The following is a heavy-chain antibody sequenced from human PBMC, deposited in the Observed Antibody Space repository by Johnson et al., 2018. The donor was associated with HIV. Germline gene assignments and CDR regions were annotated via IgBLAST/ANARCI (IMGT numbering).Heavy chain of an antibody. Sequence: VQLVESGGGLVKPGGSLRLSCAASGFTFSNAWMSWVRQAPGKGLEWVANIKQDGSEKYYVDSVKGRFTISRDNAKNSLYLQMNSLRAGDTAVYYCARKADAIDIWGQGTMVTVSS. CDR3: ARKADAIDI. V-gene: IGHV3-7*03. CDR1: GFTFSNAW. CDR2: IKQDGSEK. J-gene: IGHJ3*02.